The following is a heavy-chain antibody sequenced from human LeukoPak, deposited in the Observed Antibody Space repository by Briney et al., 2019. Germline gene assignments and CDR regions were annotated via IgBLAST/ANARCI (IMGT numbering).Heavy chain of an antibody. CDR1: VFTFDDHA. CDR2: ISWYSGNI. Sequence: GGSQRLSCVASVFTFDDHAMHWVRQAPGKGLEWVSRISWYSGNIGYADSVKGRFSISRDNAKNTLYLEMNSLRPEDTALYFCARDGWAGALYHAMDFWGQGTRVAVSS. V-gene: IGHV3-9*01. D-gene: IGHD5-18*01. CDR3: ARDGWAGALYHAMDF. J-gene: IGHJ3*01.